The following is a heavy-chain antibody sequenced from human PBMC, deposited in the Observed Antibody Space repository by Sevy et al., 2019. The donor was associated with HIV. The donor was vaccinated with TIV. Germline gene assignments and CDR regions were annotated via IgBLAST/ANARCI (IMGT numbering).Heavy chain of an antibody. J-gene: IGHJ6*02. Sequence: GGSLRLSCAASGFIFSNYAMLWVRQAPGKGLEWVAVISYDGINKYYADSVKGRFTISRDNSKNMLYVQMNSLRAEDTAVYYCARDSNSGYYYYYAMDVWGQGTTVTVSS. CDR3: ARDSNSGYYYYYAMDV. V-gene: IGHV3-30-3*01. D-gene: IGHD1-26*01. CDR1: GFIFSNYA. CDR2: ISYDGINK.